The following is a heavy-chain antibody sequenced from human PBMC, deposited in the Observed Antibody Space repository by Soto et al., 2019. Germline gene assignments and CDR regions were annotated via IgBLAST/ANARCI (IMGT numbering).Heavy chain of an antibody. CDR2: INHRGST. CDR1: GGSFSGHY. CDR3: ARGYPRAIFTTALATSYWFDS. J-gene: IGHJ5*01. D-gene: IGHD2-21*01. V-gene: IGHV4-34*01. Sequence: QVQLQQWGAGLLKPSETLSLTCAVYGGSFSGHYWSWIRQYPGKGLEWIAEINHRGSTDYNPSLKILVTMSVDTSSTAVSLRLGSVPAADAAVYYCARGYPRAIFTTALATSYWFDSWGQGGLVTVSS.